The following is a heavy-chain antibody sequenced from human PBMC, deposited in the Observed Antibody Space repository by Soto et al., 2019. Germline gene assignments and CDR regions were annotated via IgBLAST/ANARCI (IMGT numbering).Heavy chain of an antibody. CDR1: GGTFSSYA. CDR3: ARDSLVVVAATPRWFDP. D-gene: IGHD2-15*01. J-gene: IGHJ5*02. CDR2: IIPIFGTA. V-gene: IGHV1-69*01. Sequence: QVQLVQSGAEVKKPGSSVKVSCKSSGGTFSSYAFSWVRQAPGQGLEWMGGIIPIFGTANYAQKFQGRVTITADESTSTAYLELSSLRFEDTAVYYCARDSLVVVAATPRWFDPCGQGTLATVSS.